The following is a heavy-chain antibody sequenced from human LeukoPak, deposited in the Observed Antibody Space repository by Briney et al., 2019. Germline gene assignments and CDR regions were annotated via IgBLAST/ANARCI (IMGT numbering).Heavy chain of an antibody. CDR2: IYHSGST. J-gene: IGHJ4*02. Sequence: SETLSLTCAVSGYSISSGYYWGWIWQPPGKGLEWIGSIYHSGSTYYNPSLKSRVTISVDTSKNQFSLKLSSVAAADTAVYYCARTRGYSYGPMDYWGQGTLVTVSS. CDR1: GYSISSGYY. D-gene: IGHD5-18*01. CDR3: ARTRGYSYGPMDY. V-gene: IGHV4-38-2*01.